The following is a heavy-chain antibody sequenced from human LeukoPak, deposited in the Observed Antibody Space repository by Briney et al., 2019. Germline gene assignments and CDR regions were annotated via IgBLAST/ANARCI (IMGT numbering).Heavy chain of an antibody. D-gene: IGHD2-2*01. CDR2: INLSGGSK. CDR3: ARRVFKGLVPAAIWFDP. Sequence: ASVKVSCKASGYTFTSYYMHWVRQAAAQGLEWMGIINLSGGSKRYAQKFQGRVTMTRDTSTSTVYMELSSLRSEDTAVYYCARRVFKGLVPAAIWFDPWGQGTLVTVSS. J-gene: IGHJ5*02. CDR1: GYTFTSYY. V-gene: IGHV1-46*01.